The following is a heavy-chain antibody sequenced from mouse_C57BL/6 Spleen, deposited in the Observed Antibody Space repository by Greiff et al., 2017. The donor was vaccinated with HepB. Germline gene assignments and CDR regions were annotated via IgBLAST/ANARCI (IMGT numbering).Heavy chain of an antibody. CDR2: IHPNSGST. V-gene: IGHV1-64*01. CDR3: SRWELRSYYAMDY. D-gene: IGHD2-1*01. J-gene: IGHJ4*01. CDR1: GYTFTSYW. Sequence: QVQLQQPGAELVKPGASVKLSCKASGYTFTSYWMHWVKQRPGQGLEWIGMIHPNSGSTNYNEKFKSKATLTVDKSSSTSYVQLRSLTSEDSAVYYCSRWELRSYYAMDYWGQGTSVTVSS.